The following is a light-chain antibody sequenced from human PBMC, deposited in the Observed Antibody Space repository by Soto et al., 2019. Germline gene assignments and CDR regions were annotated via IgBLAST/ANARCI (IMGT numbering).Light chain of an antibody. J-gene: IGLJ2*01. V-gene: IGLV2-14*01. CDR2: EVN. CDR3: SSYTSSSFIF. Sequence: QSVLTQPASVSGSPGQSITISCTGTYTDIGGYDYVSWYQQHPGKVPKLILYEVNNRPSGVSNRFSGSKSGTTASLTISDLQAEDEADYYCSSYTSSSFIFFGGGTKLTVL. CDR1: YTDIGGYDY.